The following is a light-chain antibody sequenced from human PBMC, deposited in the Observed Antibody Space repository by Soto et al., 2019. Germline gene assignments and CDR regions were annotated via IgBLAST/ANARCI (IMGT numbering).Light chain of an antibody. CDR3: QQYNSYSRT. V-gene: IGKV1-5*01. J-gene: IGKJ1*01. CDR1: QSVSNW. Sequence: DIQMTQSPSTLSASVGERVTITCRASQSVSNWLAWYQQKTGKDAKLLIYDVSSLESGVPSRFSGSGSGTEFILTISSLQPDDFATYYCQQYNSYSRTFGQGTKVDIK. CDR2: DVS.